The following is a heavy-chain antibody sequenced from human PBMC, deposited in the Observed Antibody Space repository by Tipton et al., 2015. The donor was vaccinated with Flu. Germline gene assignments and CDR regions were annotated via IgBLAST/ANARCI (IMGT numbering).Heavy chain of an antibody. CDR2: MYQDGSA. J-gene: IGHJ4*02. D-gene: IGHD2-21*01. V-gene: IGHV4-38-2*02. Sequence: TLSLTCTVSGYSISSGYYWGWIRQPPGKGLEWIGGMYQDGSAYYNPSLKSRVTISLEKSRNQFSLRLTSVTAADTAVYYCVNIFCADECYSVVPTRSDYWGQGTLVTVSS. CDR1: GYSISSGYY. CDR3: VNIFCADECYSVVPTRSDY.